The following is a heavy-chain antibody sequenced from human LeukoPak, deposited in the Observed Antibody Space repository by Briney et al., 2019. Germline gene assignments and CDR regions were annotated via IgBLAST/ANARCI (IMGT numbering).Heavy chain of an antibody. CDR2: IKYSGST. CDR1: GGSVSSTSYF. Sequence: SETLSLTCTVSGGSVSSTSYFWGWIRQPPGNGLEWIGSIKYSGSTYYNPSLKSRVTISVDTSKNQFSLKLSSVTAADTAVYYCASLVSSAYSTFDCWGQGTLVTVS. D-gene: IGHD3-22*01. J-gene: IGHJ4*02. V-gene: IGHV4-39*01. CDR3: ASLVSSAYSTFDC.